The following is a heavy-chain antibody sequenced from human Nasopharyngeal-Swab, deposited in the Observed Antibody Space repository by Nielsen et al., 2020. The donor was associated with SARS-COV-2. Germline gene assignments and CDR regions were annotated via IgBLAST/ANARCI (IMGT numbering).Heavy chain of an antibody. CDR2: ISYDGSNK. CDR1: GFTFSSYA. D-gene: IGHD3-3*01. Sequence: GESLKISCAASGFTFSSYAMHWVRQAPGKGLEWVAVISYDGSNKYYADSVKGRFTISRDHAKNSLYLQMNSLRAEDTAVYYCARALFGVVIIPPHYGMDVWGQGTTVTVSS. CDR3: ARALFGVVIIPPHYGMDV. J-gene: IGHJ6*02. V-gene: IGHV3-30*04.